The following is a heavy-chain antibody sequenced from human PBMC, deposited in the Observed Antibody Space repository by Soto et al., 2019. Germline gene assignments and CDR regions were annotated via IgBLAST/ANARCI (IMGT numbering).Heavy chain of an antibody. CDR1: GFTFSSYS. CDR3: ARDGVDSSGWYRQLDY. J-gene: IGHJ4*02. Sequence: EVQLVESGGGLVKPGGSLRLSCAASGFTFSSYSMNWVRQAPGKGLEWVSSISGSSSYIYYADSVKGRFTISRDNAKNSPYLQMNSLRAEDTAVYYCARDGVDSSGWYRQLDYWGQGTLVTVSS. CDR2: ISGSSSYI. V-gene: IGHV3-21*01. D-gene: IGHD6-19*01.